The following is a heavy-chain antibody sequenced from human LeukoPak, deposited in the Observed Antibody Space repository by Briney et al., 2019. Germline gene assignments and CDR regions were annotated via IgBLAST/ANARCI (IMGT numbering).Heavy chain of an antibody. J-gene: IGHJ4*02. Sequence: SETLSLTCTVSGDSISTSKSYWGWIRQPPLKGLEWIGSIYYTGNTYYNASLKSRVTISVDTSKNQFSLSLTSVTAADTAVYYCARDGRHFFDRGAVWGQGTLVTVSS. CDR2: IYYTGNT. CDR1: GDSISTSKSY. D-gene: IGHD3-22*01. CDR3: ARDGRHFFDRGAV. V-gene: IGHV4-39*02.